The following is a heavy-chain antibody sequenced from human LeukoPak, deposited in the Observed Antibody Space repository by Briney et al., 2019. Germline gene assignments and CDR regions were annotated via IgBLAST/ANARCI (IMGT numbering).Heavy chain of an antibody. V-gene: IGHV5-10-1*01. CDR1: GYSFTSYW. D-gene: IGHD6-13*01. CDR2: LDPSDSYT. Sequence: GESLRISCKGSGYSFTSYWISWVRQMPGKGLEWMGRLDPSDSYTNYSPSFQGHVTISADKSISTAYLQWSSLKASDTAMYYCARHNSYSSRWYSWFDPWGQGTLVTVSS. CDR3: ARHNSYSSRWYSWFDP. J-gene: IGHJ5*02.